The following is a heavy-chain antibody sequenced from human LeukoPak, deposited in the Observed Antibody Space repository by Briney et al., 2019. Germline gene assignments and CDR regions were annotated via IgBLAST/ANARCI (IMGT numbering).Heavy chain of an antibody. D-gene: IGHD6-13*01. CDR1: GFTFSSYA. V-gene: IGHV3-23*01. Sequence: GSLRLSCAASGFTFSSYAMSWVRQAPGKGLEWVSAISGSGGSTYYADSVKGRFTISRDNSKNTLYLQMSSLRAEDTAVYYCAKDDSGSWNYYYYGMDVWGQGTTVTVSS. CDR3: AKDDSGSWNYYYYGMDV. CDR2: ISGSGGST. J-gene: IGHJ6*02.